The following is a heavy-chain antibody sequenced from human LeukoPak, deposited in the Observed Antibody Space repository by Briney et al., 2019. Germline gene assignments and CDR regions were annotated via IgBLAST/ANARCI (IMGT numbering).Heavy chain of an antibody. CDR2: IRGDESRK. Sequence: GGSLRLSCAASGFSFSNYWMTWLRQAPGKELEWVANIRGDESRKYYLDSVTGRFTISRDNAKNSLYLQMNSLRAEDTAVYYCAKDPHYHYDSTGYPLTPNWFDPWGQGTQVTVSS. CDR1: GFSFSNYW. CDR3: AKDPHYHYDSTGYPLTPNWFDP. J-gene: IGHJ5*02. D-gene: IGHD3-22*01. V-gene: IGHV3-7*01.